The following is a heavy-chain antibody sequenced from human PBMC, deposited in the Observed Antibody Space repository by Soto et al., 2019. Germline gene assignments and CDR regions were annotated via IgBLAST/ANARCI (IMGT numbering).Heavy chain of an antibody. CDR2: IIPMLAAP. D-gene: IGHD2-21*01. CDR3: ARVGPPSPSVMWFFDL. J-gene: IGHJ2*01. V-gene: IGHV1-69*01. Sequence: QGQLVQSGAEVKKPGSSVKVSCKASGGSFRTYAINWVRQAPGQGLEWMGGIIPMLAAPTYAQKIQGRLTITADESTTTVYMELSSLTSEDTAGYYCARVGPPSPSVMWFFDLWGRGTLVTVSS. CDR1: GGSFRTYA.